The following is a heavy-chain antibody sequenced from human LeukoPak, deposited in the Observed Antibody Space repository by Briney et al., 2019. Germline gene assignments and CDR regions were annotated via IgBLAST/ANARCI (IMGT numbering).Heavy chain of an antibody. D-gene: IGHD3-22*01. CDR3: TRHDTYYYDSSGYYHYY. CDR2: IRSKAYGGTT. J-gene: IGHJ4*02. Sequence: GGSLRLSCTASGFTFGDYAMSWFRQAPGKGLEWVGFIRSKAYGGTTEYAASVKGRFTISRDDSKSIAYLQMNGLKTEDTAVYYCTRHDTYYYDSSGYYHYYWGQGTLVTVSS. V-gene: IGHV3-49*03. CDR1: GFTFGDYA.